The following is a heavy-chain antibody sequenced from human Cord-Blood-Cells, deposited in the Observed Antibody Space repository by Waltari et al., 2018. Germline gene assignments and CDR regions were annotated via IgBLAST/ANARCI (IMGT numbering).Heavy chain of an antibody. CDR1: GYSISSGYY. CDR2: IYHSGST. Sequence: QVQLQESGPGLVKPSETLSLTCAVSGYSISSGYYWGWIRQPPGKGLEWIGSIYHSGSTYYNPSLKSRVTISVDTSKNQFSLKLSSVIAADTAVYYCAREDIVVVIATYNWFDPWGQGTLVTVSS. CDR3: AREDIVVVIATYNWFDP. J-gene: IGHJ5*02. D-gene: IGHD2-21*01. V-gene: IGHV4-38-2*02.